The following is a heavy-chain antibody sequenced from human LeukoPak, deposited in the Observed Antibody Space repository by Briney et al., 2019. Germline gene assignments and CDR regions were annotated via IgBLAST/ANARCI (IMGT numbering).Heavy chain of an antibody. J-gene: IGHJ4*02. CDR2: IYYSGST. CDR3: ARAPAIGYHPALFDY. D-gene: IGHD5-12*01. CDR1: GGSISSYY. V-gene: IGHV4-59*01. Sequence: SETLSLTCTVSGGSISSYYWSWIRQPPGKGLEWIGYIYYSGSTNYNPSLKSRVTISVDTSKNQFSLKLSSVTAADTAVYYCARAPAIGYHPALFDYWGQGTLVTVSS.